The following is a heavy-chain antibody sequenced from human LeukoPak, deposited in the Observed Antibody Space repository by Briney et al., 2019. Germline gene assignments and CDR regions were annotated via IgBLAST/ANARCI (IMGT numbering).Heavy chain of an antibody. J-gene: IGHJ4*02. CDR1: GFTFSSYS. CDR3: ARDPHSGSYDY. V-gene: IGHV3-21*01. Sequence: GGSLRLSCAASGFTFSSYSMNWVRQAPGKGLEWVSSISSSSSYIYYADSVKGRFTISRDNAKNSLYLQMNSLRAEDTAAYYCARDPHSGSYDYWGQGTLVTVSS. CDR2: ISSSSSYI. D-gene: IGHD1-26*01.